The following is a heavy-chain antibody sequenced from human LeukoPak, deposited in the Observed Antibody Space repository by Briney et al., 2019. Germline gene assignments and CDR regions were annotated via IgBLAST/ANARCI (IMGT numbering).Heavy chain of an antibody. CDR1: VGSISIGSYS. CDR3: ARHRGSYLRYFDY. D-gene: IGHD1-26*01. Sequence: SETLSLTCTLSVGSISIGSYSWGWIRQPPGKGLGWIGNIYYSGSTYYNPSLKSRVTISVDTSKNQFSLKLSSVTAADTAVYYCARHRGSYLRYFDYWGQGTLVTVSS. J-gene: IGHJ4*02. V-gene: IGHV4-39*01. CDR2: IYYSGST.